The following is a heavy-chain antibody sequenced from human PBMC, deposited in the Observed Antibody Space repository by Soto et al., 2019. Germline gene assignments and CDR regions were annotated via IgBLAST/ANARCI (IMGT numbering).Heavy chain of an antibody. J-gene: IGHJ5*02. CDR1: GFNFNFYW. V-gene: IGHV3-74*01. CDR3: VRDSPTNLEDADTVASWFDP. Sequence: EVLLVESGGGLVQPGGSLRLSCAASGFNFNFYWMHWVRQAPGKGLVWVSRINGDGSTADYADSVKGRFTISRDNAKNTLFLQMDSLRVEDTAVYYCVRDSPTNLEDADTVASWFDPWGQGILVTVSS. CDR2: INGDGSTA. D-gene: IGHD5-12*01.